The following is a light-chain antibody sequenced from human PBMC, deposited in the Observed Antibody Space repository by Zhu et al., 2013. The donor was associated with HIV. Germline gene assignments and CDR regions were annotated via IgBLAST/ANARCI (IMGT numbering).Light chain of an antibody. CDR1: QGIRSD. CDR2: AAS. CDR3: LQDYDYPRT. Sequence: AIQMTQSPSSLSASVGDRVTITCRASQGIRSDLGWYQQKPGRAPKLLIYAASNLQGESHQGSAAVDLAQTSLLTINNLQPEDFATYYCLQDYDYPRTFGGGTRVEIK. V-gene: IGKV1-6*01. J-gene: IGKJ4*01.